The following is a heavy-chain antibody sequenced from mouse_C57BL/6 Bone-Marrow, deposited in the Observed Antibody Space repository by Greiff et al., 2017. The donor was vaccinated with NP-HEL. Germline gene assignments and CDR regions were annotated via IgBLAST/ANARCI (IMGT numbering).Heavy chain of an antibody. CDR1: GYSITSGYY. J-gene: IGHJ4*01. CDR3: AREAVVAPYAMDY. CDR2: ISYDGSN. Sequence: EVQLQQSGPGLVKPSQSLSLTCSVTGYSITSGYYWNWIRQFPGNKLEWMGYISYDGSNNYNPSLKNRISITRDTSKNQFFLKLNSVTTEDTATYYCAREAVVAPYAMDYWGQGTSVTVSS. D-gene: IGHD1-1*01. V-gene: IGHV3-6*01.